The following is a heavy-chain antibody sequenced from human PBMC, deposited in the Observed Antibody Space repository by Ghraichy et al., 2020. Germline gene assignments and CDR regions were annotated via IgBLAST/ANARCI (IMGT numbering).Heavy chain of an antibody. D-gene: IGHD3-9*01. CDR3: ARDLDILTGYFVDYFDY. Sequence: GGSLRLSCAASGFTFSSYWMHWVRQAPGKGLVWVSRINSDGSSTSYADSVKGRFTISRDNAKNTLYLQMNSLRAEDTAVYYCARDLDILTGYFVDYFDYWGQGTLVTVSS. CDR2: INSDGSST. V-gene: IGHV3-74*01. J-gene: IGHJ4*02. CDR1: GFTFSSYW.